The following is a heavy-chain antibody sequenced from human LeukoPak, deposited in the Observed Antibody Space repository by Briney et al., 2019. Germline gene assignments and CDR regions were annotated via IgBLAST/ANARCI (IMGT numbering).Heavy chain of an antibody. J-gene: IGHJ3*02. V-gene: IGHV1-46*01. CDR2: INPSGGST. CDR1: GYTSTSYY. Sequence: ASVRVSCKASGYTSTSYYMHWVRQAPGQGLEWMGIINPSGGSTSYAQKFQGRVTMTRDTSTSTVYMELSSLRSEDTAVYYCARATSGYCSGGSCYSGGAFDIWGQGTMVTVSS. D-gene: IGHD2-15*01. CDR3: ARATSGYCSGGSCYSGGAFDI.